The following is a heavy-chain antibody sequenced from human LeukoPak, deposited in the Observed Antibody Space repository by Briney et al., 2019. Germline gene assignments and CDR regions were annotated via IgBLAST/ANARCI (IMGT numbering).Heavy chain of an antibody. CDR1: GGSIRSESYY. CDR2: IYSSGSS. CDR3: ARDMTGSGWNDAFDI. D-gene: IGHD6-19*01. V-gene: IGHV4-61*02. Sequence: SETLSLTCSVSGGSIRSESYYWSWIRQPAGKGLEWIGRIYSSGSSKFNPSLKSRVTISIDTSKNQFSLNLSSVTAADTAVYYCARDMTGSGWNDAFDIWGQGTVVTVSS. J-gene: IGHJ3*02.